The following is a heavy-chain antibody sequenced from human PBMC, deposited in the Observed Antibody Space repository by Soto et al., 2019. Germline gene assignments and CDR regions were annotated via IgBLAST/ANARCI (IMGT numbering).Heavy chain of an antibody. CDR2: ISPYNGNK. Sequence: QVYLVQSGAEVKKPGASVKVSCKAFGYTFATYGISWVRQAPGQGLEWMGWISPYNGNKDYAKKVQGRVTMTTDTSTSTAYMELRSLRSDDTAGYYCARDLNNYDTRGWVGFDYWGQGTLVTVSS. D-gene: IGHD3-9*01. V-gene: IGHV1-18*01. CDR1: GYTFATYG. J-gene: IGHJ4*02. CDR3: ARDLNNYDTRGWVGFDY.